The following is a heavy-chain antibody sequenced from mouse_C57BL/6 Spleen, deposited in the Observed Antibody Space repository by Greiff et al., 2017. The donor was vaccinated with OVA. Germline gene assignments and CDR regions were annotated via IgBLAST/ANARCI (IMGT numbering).Heavy chain of an antibody. Sequence: VQLKESGPGLVKPSQSLSLTCSVTGYSITSGYYWNWIRQFPGNKLEWMGYISYDGSNNYNPSLKNRISITRDTSKNQFFLKLNSVTTEDTATYYCARERLRRYFDVWGTGTTVTVSS. CDR1: GYSITSGYY. J-gene: IGHJ1*03. CDR2: ISYDGSN. V-gene: IGHV3-6*01. D-gene: IGHD1-1*01. CDR3: ARERLRRYFDV.